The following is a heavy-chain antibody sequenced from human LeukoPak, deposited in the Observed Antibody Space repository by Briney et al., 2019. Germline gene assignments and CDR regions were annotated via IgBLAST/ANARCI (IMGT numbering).Heavy chain of an antibody. CDR2: ISGSGGST. V-gene: IGHV3-23*01. CDR3: AKRHYDFWSGYQNQMYYFDY. J-gene: IGHJ4*02. D-gene: IGHD3-3*01. CDR1: GFTFSSYA. Sequence: PGGSLRLSCAASGFTFSSYAMSWVRQAPGKGLEWASAISGSGGSTYYADSVKGRFTISRDNSKNTLYLQMNSLRAEDTAVYYCAKRHYDFWSGYQNQMYYFDYWGQGTLVTVSS.